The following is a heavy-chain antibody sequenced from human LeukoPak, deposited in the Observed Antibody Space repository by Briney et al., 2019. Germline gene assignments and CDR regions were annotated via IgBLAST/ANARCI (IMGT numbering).Heavy chain of an antibody. CDR3: ARDRSTYSSGWWGIDY. J-gene: IGHJ4*02. D-gene: IGHD6-19*01. Sequence: GGSLRLSCAASGFTVSSNYMSWVRQAPGKGLEWVSVIYSGGSTYYADTVKGRFTISRDNSKNTLYLQMNSLRAEDTAVYYCARDRSTYSSGWWGIDYWGQGTLVTVSS. CDR2: IYSGGST. CDR1: GFTVSSNY. V-gene: IGHV3-53*01.